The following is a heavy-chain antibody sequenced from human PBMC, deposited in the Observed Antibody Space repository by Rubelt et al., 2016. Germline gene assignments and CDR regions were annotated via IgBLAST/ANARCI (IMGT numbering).Heavy chain of an antibody. V-gene: IGHV4-34*10. CDR3: ARSPDYSRLRYGMDG. J-gene: IGHJ6*02. CDR2: INHSGST. Sequence: QVQLQESGPGLVKPSETLSLTCAVYGGSFSGYYWSWIRQPPGKGLEWIGEINHSGSTNYNPSLKSRVTISVDTSTNQSSRKLSSVTAADTAVYYCARSPDYSRLRYGMDGWGQGTTVTVS. CDR1: GGSFSGYY. D-gene: IGHD4-11*01.